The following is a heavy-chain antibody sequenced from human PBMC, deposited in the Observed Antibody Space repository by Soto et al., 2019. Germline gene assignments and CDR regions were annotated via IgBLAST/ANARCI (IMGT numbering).Heavy chain of an antibody. D-gene: IGHD3-3*01. CDR2: ISAYNGNT. Sequence: QVQLVQSGAEVKKPGASVKVSCKASGYTFTSYGISWVRQAPGQGLESMGWISAYNGNTNYAQKLQGRVTMTTDTSTSTAYMELRSLRSDDTAVYYCARIGEYDFWSGYYNYYYGMDVWGQGTTVTVSS. CDR3: ARIGEYDFWSGYYNYYYGMDV. J-gene: IGHJ6*02. CDR1: GYTFTSYG. V-gene: IGHV1-18*01.